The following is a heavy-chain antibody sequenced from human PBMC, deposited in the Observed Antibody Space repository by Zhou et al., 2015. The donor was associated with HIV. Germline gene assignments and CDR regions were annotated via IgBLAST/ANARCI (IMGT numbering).Heavy chain of an antibody. CDR2: ITPMFDLV. D-gene: IGHD1-7*01. CDR3: ARNTGNYNYAFDM. Sequence: LVQSGTEVRKPGSSVNVSCKASGGTFGNYGFSWVRQAPGQGLEWMGGITPMFDLVNYAQKFRGRLTITADEPTATAYMELSSLRSEDAAVYYCARNTGNYNYAFDMWGQGTMVIVSS. CDR1: GGTFGNYG. J-gene: IGHJ3*02. V-gene: IGHV1-69*01.